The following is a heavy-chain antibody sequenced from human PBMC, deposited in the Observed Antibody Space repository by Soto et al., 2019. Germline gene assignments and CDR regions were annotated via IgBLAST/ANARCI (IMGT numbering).Heavy chain of an antibody. CDR1: GFTFTDYW. CDR2: ISSDGTGT. CDR3: ARIKLPRYHYYYGMDV. V-gene: IGHV3-74*01. Sequence: EDQLVESGGGLVQPGGSLRLSCAASGFTFTDYWIHWVRQAPGKGLVWVSRISSDGTGTTYADSVKGRFTISRDNVKNTVYLQMNSLRAEDTAVYFCARIKLPRYHYYYGMDVWGQGTTVTVSS. J-gene: IGHJ6*02. D-gene: IGHD2-15*01.